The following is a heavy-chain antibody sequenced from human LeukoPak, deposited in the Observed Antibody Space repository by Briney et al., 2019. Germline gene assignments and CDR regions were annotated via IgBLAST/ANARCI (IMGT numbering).Heavy chain of an antibody. CDR2: INHSAIT. V-gene: IGHV4-34*01. CDR3: ARYYYGSGSLPNGDY. Sequence: INHSAITNYHPSLKSRFTISVATSKTQFSLKLSSVTAADTAVYYCARYYYGSGSLPNGDYWGQGTLVTVSS. D-gene: IGHD3-10*01. J-gene: IGHJ4*02.